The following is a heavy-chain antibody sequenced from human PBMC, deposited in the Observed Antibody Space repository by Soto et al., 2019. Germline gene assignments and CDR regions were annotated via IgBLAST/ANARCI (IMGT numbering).Heavy chain of an antibody. CDR3: ARDSYNFDD. Sequence: SETLALTCAVSGGSMSSYYWSWIRQPPGKGLEWIGYIYYSGSTDYNPSLKSRVTISVDTSKNQFSLKLRSVTAADTAVYYCARDSYNFDDWGQGILVTVSS. D-gene: IGHD5-18*01. CDR2: IYYSGST. V-gene: IGHV4-59*01. J-gene: IGHJ4*02. CDR1: GGSMSSYY.